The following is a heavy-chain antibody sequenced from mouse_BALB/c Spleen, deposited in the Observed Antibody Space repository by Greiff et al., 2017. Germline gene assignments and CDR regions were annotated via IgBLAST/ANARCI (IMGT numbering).Heavy chain of an antibody. V-gene: IGHV5-6-5*01. J-gene: IGHJ2*01. CDR1: GFTFSSYA. D-gene: IGHD1-2*01. CDR3: ARVLRLLDY. CDR2: ISSGGST. Sequence: EVKLMESGGGLVKPGGSLKLSCAASGFTFSSYAMSWVRQTPEKRLEWVASISSGGSTYYPDSVKGRFTISRDNARNILYLQMSSLRSEDTAMYYCARVLRLLDYWGQGTTLTVSS.